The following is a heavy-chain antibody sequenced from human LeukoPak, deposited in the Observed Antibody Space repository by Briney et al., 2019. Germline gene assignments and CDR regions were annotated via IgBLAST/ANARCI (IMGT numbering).Heavy chain of an antibody. J-gene: IGHJ6*02. V-gene: IGHV3-48*04. CDR1: GFTFSSYS. CDR2: ISSTSNTI. CDR3: ARDLDTAMVLGYYGMDV. D-gene: IGHD5-18*01. Sequence: GSLRLSCAASGFTFSSYSMTWFRQAPGKGLEWISFISSTSNTIYYADSVKGRFTISRDNAKNSLYLQMNSLRAEDTAVYYCARDLDTAMVLGYYGMDVWGQGTTVTVSS.